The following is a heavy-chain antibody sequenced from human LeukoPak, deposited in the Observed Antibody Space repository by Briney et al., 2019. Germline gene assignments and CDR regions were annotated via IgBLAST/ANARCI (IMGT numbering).Heavy chain of an antibody. V-gene: IGHV3-21*01. J-gene: IGHJ4*02. Sequence: GGSLRLSCAASGFTFSSYSMNWVRQAPGKGLEWVSSISSSSSYIYYADSVEGRFTISRDNAKNSLYLQMNSLRAEDTAVYYCARDSRLVGEWELYFDYWGQGTLVPVSS. D-gene: IGHD1-26*01. CDR3: ARDSRLVGEWELYFDY. CDR2: ISSSSSYI. CDR1: GFTFSSYS.